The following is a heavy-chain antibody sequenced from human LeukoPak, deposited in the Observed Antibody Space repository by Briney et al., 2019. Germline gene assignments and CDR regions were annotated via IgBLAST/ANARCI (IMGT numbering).Heavy chain of an antibody. CDR3: AREGGYYYDSRLDY. CDR1: GGSFSGYY. Sequence: SETLSLTCAVYGGSFSGYYWSWIRQPPGKGLEWIGEINHSGSTNNNPSLKSRVTISVDTSKNQFSLKLSSVTAADTAVYYCAREGGYYYDSRLDYWGQGTLVTVSS. CDR2: INHSGST. V-gene: IGHV4-34*01. J-gene: IGHJ4*02. D-gene: IGHD3-22*01.